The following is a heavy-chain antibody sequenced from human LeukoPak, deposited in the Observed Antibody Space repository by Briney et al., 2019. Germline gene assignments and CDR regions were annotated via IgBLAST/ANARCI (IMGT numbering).Heavy chain of an antibody. V-gene: IGHV4-59*08. CDR3: ARHGGSLGYFDN. J-gene: IGHJ4*02. D-gene: IGHD1-26*01. Sequence: SETLSLTCTVSSGSISTFYWSWIRHPPGKGLEWIGYVYQSGTTSYNPSLKRRVTISADTSKNQFSLRVTSVTAADTAVYYCARHGGSLGYFDNWGQGTLVTVSS. CDR2: VYQSGTT. CDR1: SGSISTFY.